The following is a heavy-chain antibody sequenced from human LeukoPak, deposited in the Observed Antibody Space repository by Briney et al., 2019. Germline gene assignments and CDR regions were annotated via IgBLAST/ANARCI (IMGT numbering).Heavy chain of an antibody. CDR1: GFTFSRSA. V-gene: IGHV1-58*02. D-gene: IGHD3-22*01. Sequence: ASVKVSCKASGFTFSRSAMQWVRQARGQRLEWIGWIVVGSGNTNYAQKFQERVIITRDMSTSTAYMELSSLRSEDTAVYYCAAVESSAYYYDGSGSFDWGQGTLVTVSS. CDR2: IVVGSGNT. CDR3: AAVESSAYYYDGSGSFD. J-gene: IGHJ4*02.